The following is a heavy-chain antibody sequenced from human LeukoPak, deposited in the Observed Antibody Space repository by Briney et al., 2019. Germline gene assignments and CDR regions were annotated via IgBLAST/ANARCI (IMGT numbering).Heavy chain of an antibody. CDR3: ARDALTGDEAFDI. Sequence: SETLSLTCSVSGASITRYYWTWIRQPVGKGLEWFGRLYTNGTVNYNPSLKSRVTISVDTSKNQFSLKLSSVTAADTAVYYCARDALTGDEAFDIWGQGTMVTVSS. V-gene: IGHV4-4*07. D-gene: IGHD7-27*01. CDR1: GASITRYY. CDR2: LYTNGTV. J-gene: IGHJ3*02.